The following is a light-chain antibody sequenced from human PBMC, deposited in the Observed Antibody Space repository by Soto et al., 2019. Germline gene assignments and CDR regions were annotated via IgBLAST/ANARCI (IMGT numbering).Light chain of an antibody. CDR1: QSVLYSSNNKNY. J-gene: IGKJ1*01. Sequence: DIVMTQSPDSLAVSLGERATINCKSSQSVLYSSNNKNYLAWYQQKPGQPPKLLIYWASTRESGVPYRFSGSGLGTNLTLTYITLQDPDGGVYYSQQYFSPPPTFGQGTKVEIK. CDR2: WAS. CDR3: QQYFSPPPT. V-gene: IGKV4-1*01.